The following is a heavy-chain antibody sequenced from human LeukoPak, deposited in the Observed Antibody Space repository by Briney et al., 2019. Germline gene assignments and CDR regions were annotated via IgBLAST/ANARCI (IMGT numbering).Heavy chain of an antibody. CDR3: ARVMTNYDFWSGPALPYSKYYYYYMDV. J-gene: IGHJ6*03. CDR2: INPSGGST. D-gene: IGHD3-3*01. CDR1: GYTFTSYY. Sequence: ASVKVSCKASGYTFTSYYMHWVRQAPGQGLEWMGIINPSGGSTSYAQKFQGRVTMTRDMSTSTVYMELSSLRSEDTAVYYCARVMTNYDFWSGPALPYSKYYYYYMDVWGKGTTVTVSS. V-gene: IGHV1-46*01.